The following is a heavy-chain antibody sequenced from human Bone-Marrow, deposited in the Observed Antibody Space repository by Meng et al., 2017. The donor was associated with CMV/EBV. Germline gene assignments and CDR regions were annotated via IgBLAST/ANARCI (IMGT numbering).Heavy chain of an antibody. CDR1: GYTFTIYY. Sequence: SVKASCKASGYTFTIYYMHWVRQAPGQGLEWMGIINPSGGSTSYAQKFQGRVTMTRDTSTSTVYMELSSLRSEDTPVYYCARDELRGAVAGSSNTVSWYYYYGMDVWGQGTTVTVSS. D-gene: IGHD6-19*01. CDR3: ARDELRGAVAGSSNTVSWYYYYGMDV. V-gene: IGHV1-46*01. CDR2: INPSGGST. J-gene: IGHJ6*02.